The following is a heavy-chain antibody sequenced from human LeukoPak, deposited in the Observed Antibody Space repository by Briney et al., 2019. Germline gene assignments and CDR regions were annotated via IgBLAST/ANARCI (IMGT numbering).Heavy chain of an antibody. Sequence: SETLSLTCAVYGGSFSGYYWSWIRQPPGKRLEWIGEINHSGSTNYNPSLKSRVTISVATSKNQFSLKLSSVTAADTAVYYCARGRPHLPTHFDYWGQGTLVTVSS. CDR1: GGSFSGYY. V-gene: IGHV4-34*01. D-gene: IGHD5/OR15-5a*01. CDR2: INHSGST. CDR3: ARGRPHLPTHFDY. J-gene: IGHJ4*02.